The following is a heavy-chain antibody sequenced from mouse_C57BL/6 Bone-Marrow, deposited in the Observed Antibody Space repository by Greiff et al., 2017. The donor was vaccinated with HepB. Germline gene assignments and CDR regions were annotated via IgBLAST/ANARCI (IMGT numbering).Heavy chain of an antibody. CDR2: IYPGDGDT. CDR1: GYAFSSSW. D-gene: IGHD3-3*01. J-gene: IGHJ2*01. V-gene: IGHV1-82*01. CDR3: ARRRGLPYYFDY. Sequence: LQESGPELVKPGASVKISCKASGYAFSSSWMNWVKQRPGKGLEWIGRIYPGDGDTNYNGKFKGKATLTADKSSSTAYMQLSSLTSEDSAVYFCARRRGLPYYFDYWGKGTTLTVSS.